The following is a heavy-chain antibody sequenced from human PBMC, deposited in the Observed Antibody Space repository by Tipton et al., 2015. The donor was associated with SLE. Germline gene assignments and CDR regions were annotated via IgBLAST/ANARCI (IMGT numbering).Heavy chain of an antibody. V-gene: IGHV1-69*06. D-gene: IGHD3-10*01. J-gene: IGHJ3*01. CDR2: IFPMFSPP. CDR1: GGSFSNHA. Sequence: QLVQSGAEVKKPGSSVRVSCRASGGSFSNHAISWVRQAPGQGLEWMGGIFPMFSPPNYAQMFQGRVTMTIDTSTSTAYLELRSLRSDDTAKYYCTRDGEKDGDEGFDVWGQGTMVTVSS. CDR3: TRDGEKDGDEGFDV.